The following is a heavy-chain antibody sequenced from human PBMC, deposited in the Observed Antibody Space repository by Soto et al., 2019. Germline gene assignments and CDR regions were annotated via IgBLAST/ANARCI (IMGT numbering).Heavy chain of an antibody. CDR1: GGSISSYY. Sequence: SETLSLTCSVSGGSISSYYWTWVRQPPGKGLEYIGYLSYTGSANYNPSLTSRVTISVDTSKHQFSLQPRSVTDAHTAAYYSARSDKRSGSYYNSPTFDAWGPGTRVAV. J-gene: IGHJ3*01. D-gene: IGHD3-10*01. V-gene: IGHV4-59*01. CDR2: LSYTGSA. CDR3: ARSDKRSGSYYNSPTFDA.